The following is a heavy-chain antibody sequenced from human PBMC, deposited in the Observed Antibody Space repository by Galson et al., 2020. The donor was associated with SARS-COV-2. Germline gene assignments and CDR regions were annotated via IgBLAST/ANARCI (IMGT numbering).Heavy chain of an antibody. D-gene: IGHD3-10*01. V-gene: IGHV3-30*18. Sequence: GESLKISCEASGFIFSSYDMHWVRQAPGKGLEWVAVISHDGNNENFADSVKGRFTLSRDNSKNTVYLQMNSLRPEDTAVYYCAKLAIWFGNLLPYYFDYWGQGTLVTVSS. CDR3: AKLAIWFGNLLPYYFDY. CDR1: GFIFSSYD. CDR2: ISHDGNNE. J-gene: IGHJ4*02.